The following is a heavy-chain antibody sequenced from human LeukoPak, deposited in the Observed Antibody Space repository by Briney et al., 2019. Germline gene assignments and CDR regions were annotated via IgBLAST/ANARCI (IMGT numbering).Heavy chain of an antibody. V-gene: IGHV4-34*01. Sequence: KTSETLSLTCAVYGGSFSGYYWSWIRQPPGKGLEWIGEINHSGSTNYNPSLKSRVTISVDTSKNQFSLKLSSVTAADTAVYYCARTLRYFDWSFDYWGQGTLVTVSS. J-gene: IGHJ4*02. CDR3: ARTLRYFDWSFDY. CDR2: INHSGST. CDR1: GGSFSGYY. D-gene: IGHD3-9*01.